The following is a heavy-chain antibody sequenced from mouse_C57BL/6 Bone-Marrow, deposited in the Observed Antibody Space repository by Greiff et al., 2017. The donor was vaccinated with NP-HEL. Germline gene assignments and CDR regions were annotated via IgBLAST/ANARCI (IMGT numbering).Heavy chain of an antibody. CDR2: IYPGSGST. J-gene: IGHJ3*01. V-gene: IGHV1-55*01. CDR3: ARNYDDYTAWFAY. CDR1: GYTFTSYW. D-gene: IGHD2-4*01. Sequence: VQLQQPGAELVKPGASVKMSCKASGYTFTSYWITWVKPRPGQGLEWIGDIYPGSGSTNYNEKFKSKATLTVDTSSSTAYMQLSSLTSEDSAVYYCARNYDDYTAWFAYWGQGTLVTVSA.